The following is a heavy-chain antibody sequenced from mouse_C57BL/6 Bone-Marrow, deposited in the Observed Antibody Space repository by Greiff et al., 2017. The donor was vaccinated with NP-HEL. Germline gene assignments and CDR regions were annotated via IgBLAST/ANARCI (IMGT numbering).Heavy chain of an antibody. CDR1: GYTFTSYW. CDR3: ASDYYGSSPWYFDV. D-gene: IGHD1-1*01. Sequence: QVQLQQPGAELVKPGASVKLSCKASGYTFTSYWMQWVKQRPGQGLEWIGEIDPSDSYTNSNQQFKGKAPLTVDTSFSTAYMQLSSLTSEDSAVYYCASDYYGSSPWYFDVWGTGTTVTVSS. CDR2: IDPSDSYT. V-gene: IGHV1-50*01. J-gene: IGHJ1*03.